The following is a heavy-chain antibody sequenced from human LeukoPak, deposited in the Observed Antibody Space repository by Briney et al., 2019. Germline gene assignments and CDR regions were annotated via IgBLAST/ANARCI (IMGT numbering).Heavy chain of an antibody. D-gene: IGHD6-19*01. Sequence: TSETLSLTCTVSGGSISSYYWSWIRQPPGKGLEWIGYIYYSGSTNYNPSLKSRVTISVDTSKNQFSLKLSSVTAADTAVYYCARRSSGWSSYWYFDLWGRGTLATVSS. CDR1: GGSISSYY. CDR3: ARRSSGWSSYWYFDL. V-gene: IGHV4-59*08. J-gene: IGHJ2*01. CDR2: IYYSGST.